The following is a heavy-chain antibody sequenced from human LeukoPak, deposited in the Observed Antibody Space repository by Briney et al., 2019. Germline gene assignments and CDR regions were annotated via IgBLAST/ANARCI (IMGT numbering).Heavy chain of an antibody. Sequence: GGSLRLSCAASGFTLSNYAMHWVRQPAGEGLEWVSALGTAGDTFYPGSVKGRFTISRDNAKKSLFLQMNSLRAEDTAVYYCVRQNTPHGNFDYWGQGTLVTVSS. CDR1: GFTLSNYA. J-gene: IGHJ4*02. CDR2: LGTAGDT. V-gene: IGHV3-13*01. D-gene: IGHD5-24*01. CDR3: VRQNTPHGNFDY.